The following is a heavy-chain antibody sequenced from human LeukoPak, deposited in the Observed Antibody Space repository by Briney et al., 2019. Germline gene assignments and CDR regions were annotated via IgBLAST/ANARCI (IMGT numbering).Heavy chain of an antibody. CDR1: GFTFDDYA. CDR2: ISWNSGSI. J-gene: IGHJ6*02. D-gene: IGHD2-2*02. CDR3: AKDIRQIYHKTYGMDV. V-gene: IGHV3-9*01. Sequence: PGGSLRLSCAASGFTFDDYAMHWVRQAPGKGLEWVSGISWNSGSIGYADSVKGRFTISRDNAKNSLYLQMNSLRAEDTALYYCAKDIRQIYHKTYGMDVWGQGTTVTVSS.